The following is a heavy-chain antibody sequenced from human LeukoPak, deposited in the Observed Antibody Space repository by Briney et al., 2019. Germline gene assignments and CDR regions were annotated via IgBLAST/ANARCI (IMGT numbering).Heavy chain of an antibody. CDR2: ISANSGNT. J-gene: IGHJ4*02. V-gene: IGHV1-18*01. CDR3: ARDVNYAFDY. Sequence: ASVKVSCKPSGYSFTRNGISWVRQAPGQGLEWMAWISANSGNTNYAQNFQDRVTLTTDTSTSTAYMELRSLRSDDTAVYYCARDVNYAFDYWGQGALVTVSS. D-gene: IGHD3-16*01. CDR1: GYSFTRNG.